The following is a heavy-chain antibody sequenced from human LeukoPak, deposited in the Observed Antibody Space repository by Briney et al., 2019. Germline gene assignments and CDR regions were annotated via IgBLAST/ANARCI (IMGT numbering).Heavy chain of an antibody. CDR1: GGSISSYY. J-gene: IGHJ4*02. Sequence: SETLSLTCTVSGGSISSYYWSWLRQPPGKGLEWIGYIYYSGSTNYNPSLKSRVTISVDTSKNQFSLKLSSVTAADTAVYYCARQKGSYYYDSSGYYQFDYWGQGTLVTVS. CDR2: IYYSGST. V-gene: IGHV4-59*08. CDR3: ARQKGSYYYDSSGYYQFDY. D-gene: IGHD3-22*01.